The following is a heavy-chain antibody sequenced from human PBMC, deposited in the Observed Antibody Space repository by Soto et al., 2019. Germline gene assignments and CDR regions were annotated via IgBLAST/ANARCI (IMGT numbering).Heavy chain of an antibody. Sequence: EVQLVESGGGLVKPGGSLRLSCAASGFTFSSYSMNWVRQAPGKGLEWVSSISSSSRYIYYADSVKGRFTISRDNAKNSLYLQMNSLRAEDTAVYYCARDTGIVVVPAANPFDYWFQGTLVTVSS. D-gene: IGHD2-2*01. J-gene: IGHJ4*02. CDR2: ISSSSRYI. V-gene: IGHV3-21*01. CDR1: GFTFSSYS. CDR3: ARDTGIVVVPAANPFDY.